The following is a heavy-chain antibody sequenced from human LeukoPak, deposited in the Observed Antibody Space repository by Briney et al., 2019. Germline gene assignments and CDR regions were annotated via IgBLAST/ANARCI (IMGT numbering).Heavy chain of an antibody. J-gene: IGHJ4*02. Sequence: GGSLRLSCAASGFTFSSYAMNWVRQAPGKGLEWVSAISGSGGSTYYADSVKGRFTISRDNTKNTPYLQMNSLRAEDTAVYYCAKDRRDGYNPHFDYWGQGTLVTVSS. D-gene: IGHD5-24*01. V-gene: IGHV3-23*01. CDR1: GFTFSSYA. CDR3: AKDRRDGYNPHFDY. CDR2: ISGSGGST.